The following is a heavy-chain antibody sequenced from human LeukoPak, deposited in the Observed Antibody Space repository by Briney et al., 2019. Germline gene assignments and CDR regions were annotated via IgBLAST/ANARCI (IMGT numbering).Heavy chain of an antibody. V-gene: IGHV3-11*01. J-gene: IGHJ6*02. CDR3: ARGFDCSSTSCSCMDV. CDR2: ISNSGSDI. D-gene: IGHD2-2*01. CDR1: GFPFSVYY. Sequence: PGGSLRLSCAASGFPFSVYYMSWIRQPPGKGLEWVSYISNSGSDIYYADSVKGRFITSRDNATNSLYLQMSSLRADDTAVYYCARGFDCSSTSCSCMDVWGQGTTVTVSS.